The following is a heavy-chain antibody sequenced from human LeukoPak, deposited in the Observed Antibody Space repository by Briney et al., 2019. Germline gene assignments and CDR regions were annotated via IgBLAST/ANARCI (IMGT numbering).Heavy chain of an antibody. CDR2: IGTSGDT. V-gene: IGHV3-13*04. J-gene: IGHJ4*02. CDR3: SRVGSSGWPNYFDS. Sequence: GGSLRLSCAASGFTFSSYDVHWVRQATGKGLEWVSVIGTSGDTYYAGSVKGRFTISRENAKNSLYLQMNSLTAGDTAVYFCSRVGSSGWPNYFDSWGQGTLVTVPS. CDR1: GFTFSSYD. D-gene: IGHD6-19*01.